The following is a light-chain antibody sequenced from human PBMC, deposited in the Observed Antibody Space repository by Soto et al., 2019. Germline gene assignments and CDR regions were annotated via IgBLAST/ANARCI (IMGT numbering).Light chain of an antibody. J-gene: IGKJ2*01. Sequence: DVVVTQSPVSLPVTLGQPASISCRSSQSLVSSNGDTCLHWFQQRPGQSPRRLIYKASNRDSGGPERFQGSGLGTDFTLKIKRGEAEDFGGFYCMQYFPWPPTFCQGTKLEIK. CDR1: QSLVSSNGDTC. CDR2: KAS. V-gene: IGKV2-30*01. CDR3: MQYFPWPPT.